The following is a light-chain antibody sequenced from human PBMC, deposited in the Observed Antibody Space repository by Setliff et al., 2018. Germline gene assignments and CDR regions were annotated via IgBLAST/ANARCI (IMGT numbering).Light chain of an antibody. J-gene: IGLJ1*01. CDR2: GNM. CDR3: CSYAGYSYV. CDR1: GSNIGAGSD. V-gene: IGLV1-40*01. Sequence: QSVLTQPPSVSGAPGQRVTISCTGSGSNIGAGSDVHWYQFLPGTAPKLLIYGNMNRPSGVPDRFSGSRSGNTASLTISGLQPEDESDYYCCSYAGYSYVFGTGTKGTVL.